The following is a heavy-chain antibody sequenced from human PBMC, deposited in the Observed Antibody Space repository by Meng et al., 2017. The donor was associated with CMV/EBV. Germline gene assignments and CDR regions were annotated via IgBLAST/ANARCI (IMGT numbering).Heavy chain of an antibody. CDR2: IKQDGGEK. D-gene: IGHD2-2*01. V-gene: IGHV3-7*01. CDR1: GFTFSSYW. Sequence: GGSLRLSCAASGFTFSSYWMSWVRQAPGKGLEWVANIKQDGGEKYYVDSVKGRFTISRDNAKNSLYLQMNSLRAEDTAVYYCARNLIYCSSTSCYEGGAFDIWGQGTMVTVSS. CDR3: ARNLIYCSSTSCYEGGAFDI. J-gene: IGHJ3*02.